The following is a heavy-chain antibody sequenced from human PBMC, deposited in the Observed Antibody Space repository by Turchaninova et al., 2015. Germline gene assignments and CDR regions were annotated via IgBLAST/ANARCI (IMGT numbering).Heavy chain of an antibody. D-gene: IGHD3-3*01. V-gene: IGHV2-70*04. CDR1: GFSLSTSGMR. J-gene: IGHJ3*02. CDR3: ARTXTIFGVLTKGTDAFXX. Sequence: QVTLKESGPALVKPTQTLTLTCTFSGFSLSTSGMRVSWIRQPPGKALEWLARIDWDDDKFYSTSLKTRLTISKDTSKNQVVLTMTNXXPMXXXMYYCARTXTIFGVLTKGTDAFXXWGPGXMVTVSS. CDR2: IDWDDDK.